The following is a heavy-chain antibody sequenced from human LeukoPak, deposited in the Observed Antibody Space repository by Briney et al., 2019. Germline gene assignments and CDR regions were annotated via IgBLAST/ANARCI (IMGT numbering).Heavy chain of an antibody. CDR2: IYSGGST. CDR3: ARTGGSVGQIQLERLGAFDI. J-gene: IGHJ3*02. V-gene: IGHV3-53*01. CDR1: GFTVSSNY. Sequence: PGGSLRLSCAASGFTVSSNYMSWVRQAPGKGLEWVSVIYSGGSTYYADSVKGRFTISRDNSKNTLYLQMNSLRAEDTAVYYCARTGGSVGQIQLERLGAFDIWGQGTMVTVSS. D-gene: IGHD1-1*01.